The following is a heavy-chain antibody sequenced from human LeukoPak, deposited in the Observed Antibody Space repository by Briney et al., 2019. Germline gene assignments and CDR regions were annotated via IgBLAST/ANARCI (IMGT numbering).Heavy chain of an antibody. CDR1: GFTVSSNY. Sequence: GGSLRLSCAASGFTVSSNYMSWVRQAPGKGLEWVSVIYSGGRIYYADSVKGRFTISRDNSKNTLYLQMNSLRAEDTAVYYCARGSGSGWPLDRWGQGALVTVSS. V-gene: IGHV3-53*01. CDR2: IYSGGRI. CDR3: ARGSGSGWPLDR. J-gene: IGHJ5*02. D-gene: IGHD6-19*01.